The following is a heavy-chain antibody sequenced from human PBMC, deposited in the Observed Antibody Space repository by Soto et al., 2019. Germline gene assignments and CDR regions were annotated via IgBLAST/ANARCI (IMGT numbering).Heavy chain of an antibody. CDR3: AREAGTTGNYYFGMDV. Sequence: QVQLVQFAAEVKKPGASVKVSCKASGYTFIGHYLHWVRQAPGQGIEWLGWTNPSSGATNFAQKFQGRVTLTRDTSISTAYLELSRLRSDDTAVYYCAREAGTTGNYYFGMDVWGQGTTVTVSS. J-gene: IGHJ6*02. D-gene: IGHD1-7*01. CDR1: GYTFIGHY. CDR2: TNPSSGAT. V-gene: IGHV1-2*02.